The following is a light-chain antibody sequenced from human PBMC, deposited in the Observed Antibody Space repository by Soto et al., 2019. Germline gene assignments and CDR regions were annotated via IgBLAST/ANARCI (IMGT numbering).Light chain of an antibody. J-gene: IGKJ4*01. CDR3: QQYTKWPLT. CDR2: HAS. V-gene: IGKV3-15*01. Sequence: EIVMTQSPATLSVSPGERATLSCRASPSVYSNLAWYQQKPGQAPRLLIYHASTRATGTPARFSGGGSGTEFSLTISSLQSEDFAVYYCQQYTKWPLTFGGGTKVEIK. CDR1: PSVYSN.